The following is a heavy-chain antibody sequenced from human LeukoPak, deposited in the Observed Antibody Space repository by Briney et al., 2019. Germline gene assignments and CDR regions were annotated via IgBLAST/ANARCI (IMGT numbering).Heavy chain of an antibody. J-gene: IGHJ3*02. Sequence: GGSLRLSCAASGFTFSSYAMSWVRQAPGKGLEWVSAISGSGGSTYYADSVKGRFTISRDNSKNTLYLQMNSLRAEDTAVYYCAKERRADGDYISAFDIWGQGTMVTVSS. V-gene: IGHV3-23*01. CDR2: ISGSGGST. D-gene: IGHD4-17*01. CDR3: AKERRADGDYISAFDI. CDR1: GFTFSSYA.